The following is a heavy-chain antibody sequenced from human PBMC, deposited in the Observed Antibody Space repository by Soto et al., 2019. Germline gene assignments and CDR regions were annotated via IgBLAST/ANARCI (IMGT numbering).Heavy chain of an antibody. CDR3: ARDTTRNYHYFDY. J-gene: IGHJ4*02. D-gene: IGHD1-7*01. CDR1: GFTFSSYS. V-gene: IGHV3-21*01. CDR2: ISSSSSYI. Sequence: PGGSLRLSCAASGFTFSSYSMNWVRQAPGKGLEWVSSISSSSSYIYYADSVKGRFTISRDNAKNSLYLQMNSLRAEDTAVYYCARDTTRNYHYFDYWGQGTLVTVSS.